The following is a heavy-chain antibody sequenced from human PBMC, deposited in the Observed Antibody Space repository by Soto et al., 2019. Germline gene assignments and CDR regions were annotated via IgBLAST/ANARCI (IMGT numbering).Heavy chain of an antibody. V-gene: IGHV3-66*01. CDR2: IYSAGNT. CDR1: GFTVSSNY. J-gene: IGHJ6*02. Sequence: GGSLRLSSAASGFTVSSNYMSWVRQAPGKGLEWISIIYSAGNTYYADSVKGRFTISRDNSKNTLYLQMNSLGAEDTAVYYCARDFVVGGPTINYYYGMDVWGQGTTVTVFS. CDR3: ARDFVVGGPTINYYYGMDV. D-gene: IGHD1-26*01.